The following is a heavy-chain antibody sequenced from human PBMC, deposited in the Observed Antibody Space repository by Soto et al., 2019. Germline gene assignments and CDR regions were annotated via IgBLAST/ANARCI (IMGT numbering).Heavy chain of an antibody. J-gene: IGHJ4*02. CDR1: GFNVSSTS. CDR3: AREGSGGSTSFDY. Sequence: VQLVESGGGLVQPGGSLRLSCAASGFNVSSTSMSWVRQAPGKGLEWVSVIYSGAGTHYAGSVKGRFTISRDTSKNTLYLQMNSLRVEETAVYYCAREGSGGSTSFDYWGQGTLVTVSS. V-gene: IGHV3-66*01. CDR2: IYSGAGT. D-gene: IGHD2-2*01.